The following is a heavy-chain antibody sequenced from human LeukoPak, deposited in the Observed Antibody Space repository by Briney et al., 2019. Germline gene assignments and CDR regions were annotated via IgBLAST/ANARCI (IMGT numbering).Heavy chain of an antibody. D-gene: IGHD3-22*01. CDR3: ARGSGYYYFDY. V-gene: IGHV3-7*04. CDR1: GFTFRSYW. CDR2: IKQDGSEK. Sequence: GGSLRLSCAASGFTFRSYWMHWVRQAPGKGLEWVAKIKQDGSEKYYVDSVKGRFTISRDNAKNSLYLQMNSLRAEDTAVYYCARGSGYYYFDYWGQGTLVTVSS. J-gene: IGHJ4*02.